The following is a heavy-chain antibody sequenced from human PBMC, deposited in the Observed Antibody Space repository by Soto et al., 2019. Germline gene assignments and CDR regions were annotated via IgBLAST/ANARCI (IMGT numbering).Heavy chain of an antibody. V-gene: IGHV4-59*01. J-gene: IGHJ2*01. Sequence: QVQLQESGPGLVKPSETLSLTCTVSGGSISHYYWSWIRQPPGKGLEWIGYIYYSGSANYNPSLKCRVVISVDTSKDHFSLKLSSVTAADTAVYFCARGGSSWSGAWYFDLWGRGTLVTVSS. CDR3: ARGGSSWSGAWYFDL. CDR1: GGSISHYY. D-gene: IGHD6-13*01. CDR2: IYYSGSA.